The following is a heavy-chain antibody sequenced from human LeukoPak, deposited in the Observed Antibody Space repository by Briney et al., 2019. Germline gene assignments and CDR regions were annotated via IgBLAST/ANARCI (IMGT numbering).Heavy chain of an antibody. Sequence: SVTVSCKASAGTFSSYAISWVRQAPGQGLEWMGGIIPIFGTANYAQKFQGRVTITADKSTSTAYMELSSLRSEDTAVYYCARGGEMATIKGLSAFDIWGQGTMVTVSS. J-gene: IGHJ3*02. CDR3: ARGGEMATIKGLSAFDI. CDR1: AGTFSSYA. V-gene: IGHV1-69*06. CDR2: IIPIFGTA. D-gene: IGHD5-24*01.